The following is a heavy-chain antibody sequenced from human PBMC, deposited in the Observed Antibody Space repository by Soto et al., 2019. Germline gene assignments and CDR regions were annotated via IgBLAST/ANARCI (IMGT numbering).Heavy chain of an antibody. Sequence: PSETLSLTCTVSGSSISSSSYYWGWIRQPPGKGLEWIGSIYYSGSTYYNPSLKSRVTISVDTSKNQFSLKLSSVTAADTAVYYCARHGPTHDYSNYWGVTIKQEQYGMDVWGQGTTVTVSS. V-gene: IGHV4-39*01. CDR1: GSSISSSSYY. J-gene: IGHJ6*02. CDR2: IYYSGST. CDR3: ARHGPTHDYSNYWGVTIKQEQYGMDV. D-gene: IGHD4-4*01.